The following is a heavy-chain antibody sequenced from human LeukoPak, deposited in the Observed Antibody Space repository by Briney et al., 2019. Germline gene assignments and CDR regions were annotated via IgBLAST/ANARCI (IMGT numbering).Heavy chain of an antibody. CDR2: ISGSGGST. V-gene: IGHV3-23*01. CDR1: GFTFSSYA. D-gene: IGHD4-23*01. CDR3: AGGNRRMVDAFDI. Sequence: GGSLRLSCAASGFTFSSYALSWVRQAPGKGLEWVSAISGSGGSTYYADSVKGRFTISRDNSKNTLYLQMNSLRAEDTAVYYCAGGNRRMVDAFDIWGQGTMVTVSS. J-gene: IGHJ3*02.